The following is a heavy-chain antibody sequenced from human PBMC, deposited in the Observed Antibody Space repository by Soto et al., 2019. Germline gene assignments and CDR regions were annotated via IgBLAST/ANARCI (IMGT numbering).Heavy chain of an antibody. V-gene: IGHV1-18*04. Sequence: ASVKVSCKASGYTFTSYGISWVRQAPGQGLEWMGWISAYNGNTNYAQKLQGRVTMTTDTSTSTAYMELRSLSSDDTAVYYCTVSGGVHEDNWFDPWGQGTLVTVSS. CDR2: ISAYNGNT. D-gene: IGHD1-1*01. J-gene: IGHJ5*02. CDR1: GYTFTSYG. CDR3: TVSGGVHEDNWFDP.